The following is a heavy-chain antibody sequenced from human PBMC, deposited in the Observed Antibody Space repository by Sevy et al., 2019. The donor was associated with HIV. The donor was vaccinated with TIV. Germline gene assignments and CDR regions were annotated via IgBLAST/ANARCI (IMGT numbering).Heavy chain of an antibody. CDR2: INPNSGGT. V-gene: IGHV1-2*02. CDR3: ARDLGGCYAY. Sequence: ASVKVSCKASGYTFTGYYMHWVRQAPGQGLEWMGWINPNSGGTTYAQKFQGRVTMTRDTSISTAYMELSRLRSDVTAVYYWARDLGGCYAYWGQGTLVTVSS. D-gene: IGHD1-26*01. CDR1: GYTFTGYY. J-gene: IGHJ4*02.